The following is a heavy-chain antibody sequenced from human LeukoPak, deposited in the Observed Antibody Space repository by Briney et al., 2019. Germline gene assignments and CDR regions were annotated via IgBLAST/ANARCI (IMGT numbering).Heavy chain of an antibody. CDR1: GFTFSSYG. J-gene: IGHJ4*02. D-gene: IGHD3-9*01. Sequence: GGSLRLSCTASGFTFSSYGMHWVRQAPGKGLEWVAFIRYDGSNKYYADSVKGRFTISRDNSKNTLYLQMNSLRAEDTAVYYCAKDFNYDILTGYFDYWGQGTLVTVSS. CDR2: IRYDGSNK. V-gene: IGHV3-30*02. CDR3: AKDFNYDILTGYFDY.